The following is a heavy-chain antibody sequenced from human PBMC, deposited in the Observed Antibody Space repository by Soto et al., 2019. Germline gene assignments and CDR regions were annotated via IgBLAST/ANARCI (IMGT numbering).Heavy chain of an antibody. CDR3: ARDSSSRTSEN. D-gene: IGHD2-2*01. CDR1: GYTFINNA. J-gene: IGHJ4*02. Sequence: ASVNVSCKASGYTFINNAITWVRQAPGQGLEWMGWISTENGNTNYAQNLQGRVILTRDRYTNTAYMELRSLRPEDTATYYCARDSSSRTSENWGKEALVNASS. V-gene: IGHV1-18*04. CDR2: ISTENGNT.